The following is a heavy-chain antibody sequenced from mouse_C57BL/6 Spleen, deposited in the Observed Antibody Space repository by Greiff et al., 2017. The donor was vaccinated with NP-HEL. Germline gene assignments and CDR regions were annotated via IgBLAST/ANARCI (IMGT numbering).Heavy chain of an antibody. CDR3: ARHEARGADRRLYDGYPAWFAY. Sequence: VQLQQSGAELVKPGASVKLSCKASGYTFTEYTIHWVKQRSGQGLEWIGWFYPGSGSIKYNEKFKDKATLTADKSSSTVYMELSRLTSEDSAVYFCARHEARGADRRLYDGYPAWFAYWGQGTLVTVSA. D-gene: IGHD2-3*01. CDR1: GYTFTEYT. J-gene: IGHJ3*01. CDR2: FYPGSGSI. V-gene: IGHV1-62-2*01.